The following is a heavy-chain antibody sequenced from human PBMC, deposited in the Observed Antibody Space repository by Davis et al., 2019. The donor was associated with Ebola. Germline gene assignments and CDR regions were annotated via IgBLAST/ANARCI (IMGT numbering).Heavy chain of an antibody. J-gene: IGHJ4*02. CDR2: LSHDGSNK. V-gene: IGHV3-30*18. Sequence: GESLKISCAAAGFTFSSYGMHWVRQAPGKGLEWVAVLSHDGSNKFYADFVKGRFTVSRDNSKNTVYLQINSLRAEDTAVYYCAKDLGALGTYRYLDNWGQGTLVTVSS. D-gene: IGHD3-16*01. CDR1: GFTFSSYG. CDR3: AKDLGALGTYRYLDN.